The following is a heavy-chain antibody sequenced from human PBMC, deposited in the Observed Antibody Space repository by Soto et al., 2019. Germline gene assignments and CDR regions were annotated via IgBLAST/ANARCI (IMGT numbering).Heavy chain of an antibody. CDR3: ASGNYYNGMDV. Sequence: EVQLVESGGGLVQPGGSLRLTCAASGFTFSNYWMTWVRQAPGKGLEWVANIKKDGSEQYYVDSVEGRFTVSRDNAKNTVDLQMKSLRPEDTAVYYCASGNYYNGMDVWGQGTTVTVSS. J-gene: IGHJ6*02. D-gene: IGHD3-10*01. CDR1: GFTFSNYW. V-gene: IGHV3-7*01. CDR2: IKKDGSEQ.